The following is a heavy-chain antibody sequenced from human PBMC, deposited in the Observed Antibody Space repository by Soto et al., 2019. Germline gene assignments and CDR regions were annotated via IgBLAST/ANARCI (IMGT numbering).Heavy chain of an antibody. V-gene: IGHV3-64D*06. J-gene: IGHJ4*02. Sequence: GGSLRLSCSASGFIFSESTIYWVRQGPGKGLEAISAVSTSGRSTYYADSVKDRFTISRDNSKNTLFLQMGSLRPEDTAIYYCVKTANGFDGVAFDYWGQGTQVTVSS. D-gene: IGHD3-9*01. CDR1: GFIFSEST. CDR3: VKTANGFDGVAFDY. CDR2: VSTSGRST.